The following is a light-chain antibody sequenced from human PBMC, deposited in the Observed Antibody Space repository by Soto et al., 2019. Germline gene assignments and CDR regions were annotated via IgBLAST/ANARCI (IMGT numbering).Light chain of an antibody. CDR2: GAF. J-gene: IGKJ4*01. V-gene: IGKV1-39*01. CDR3: QQLKSYPLT. CDR1: QSISSY. Sequence: DIQMTQSPSSLSASVGDRVTITCRASQSISSYLNWYQQKPGKAPKLLIHGAFTLQGGVPSRFSGSGTGIDFTLTISSLQPEDFGTYYCQQLKSYPLTFGGGTKVDIK.